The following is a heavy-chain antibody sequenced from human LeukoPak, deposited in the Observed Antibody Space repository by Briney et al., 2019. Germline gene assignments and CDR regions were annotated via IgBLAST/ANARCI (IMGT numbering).Heavy chain of an antibody. CDR2: IYSGGST. D-gene: IGHD5-24*01. Sequence: GGSLRLSCAASGFTVSSNYMSWVRQAPGKGLEWVSVIYSGGSTYYADSVKGRFTFSRDNSKNTLYLQMNSLRAEDTAVYYCARERLHLEDYWGQGTLVTVSS. CDR3: ARERLHLEDY. CDR1: GFTVSSNY. V-gene: IGHV3-66*01. J-gene: IGHJ4*02.